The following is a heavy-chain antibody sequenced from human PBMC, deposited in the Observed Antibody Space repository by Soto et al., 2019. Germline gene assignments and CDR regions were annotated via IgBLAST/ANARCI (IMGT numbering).Heavy chain of an antibody. V-gene: IGHV1-69*01. Sequence: QVQLVQSGAEVKKPGSSVKVSCKASGGTFSSYAISWVRQAPGQGLEWMGGIIPSFGTANYAQKFQGRVTITADESTSTAYMELSSLRSEDTAVYYCASRGLGYCSGGSCFGWFDPWGQGTLVTVSS. D-gene: IGHD2-15*01. CDR3: ASRGLGYCSGGSCFGWFDP. J-gene: IGHJ5*02. CDR2: IIPSFGTA. CDR1: GGTFSSYA.